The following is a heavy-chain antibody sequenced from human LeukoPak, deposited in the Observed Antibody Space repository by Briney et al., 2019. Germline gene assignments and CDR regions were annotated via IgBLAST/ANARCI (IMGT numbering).Heavy chain of an antibody. D-gene: IGHD3-22*01. CDR2: ISSSGSTI. Sequence: VGSLRLSCAASGFTFRDYYMSWIHQAPGKGLEWVSYISSSGSTIYYADSVKGRFTISRDNSKNTLYLQMNSLRAEDTAVYYCAKDLRRAWLLRDYWGQGTLVTVSS. CDR1: GFTFRDYY. V-gene: IGHV3-11*01. CDR3: AKDLRRAWLLRDY. J-gene: IGHJ4*02.